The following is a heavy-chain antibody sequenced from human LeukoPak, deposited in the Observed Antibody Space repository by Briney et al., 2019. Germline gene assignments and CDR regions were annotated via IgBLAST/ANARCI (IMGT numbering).Heavy chain of an antibody. J-gene: IGHJ4*02. Sequence: GGSLRLSCAASGFTFSSYSMNWVRQAPRKGLEWISSISSGNNYIYYADSLRGRFTISRDNAKNSLYLQMNSLRAEDTAVYYCARGGRVGATVFDYWGQGTLVTVSS. CDR1: GFTFSSYS. V-gene: IGHV3-21*01. D-gene: IGHD1-26*01. CDR2: ISSGNNYI. CDR3: ARGGRVGATVFDY.